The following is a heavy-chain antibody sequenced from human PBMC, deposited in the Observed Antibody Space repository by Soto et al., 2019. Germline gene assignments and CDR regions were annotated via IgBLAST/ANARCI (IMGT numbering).Heavy chain of an antibody. V-gene: IGHV4-59*01. D-gene: IGHD4-17*01. CDR2: IYYSGST. Sequence: TSETLSLTCTVSGGSISSYYWSWIRQPPGKGLEWIGYIYYSGSTNYNPSLKSRVTISVDTSKNQFSLKLSSVTAADTAVYYCSARRVTTSYYYYYYGMDVWGQGTTVTVSS. J-gene: IGHJ6*02. CDR3: SARRVTTSYYYYYYGMDV. CDR1: GGSISSYY.